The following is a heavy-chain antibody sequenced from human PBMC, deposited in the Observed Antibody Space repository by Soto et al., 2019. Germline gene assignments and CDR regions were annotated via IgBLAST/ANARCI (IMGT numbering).Heavy chain of an antibody. Sequence: SETLSLTCTVSGGSISSYYWSWIRQPAGKGLEWIGRIYTSGSTNYNPSLKSRVTMSVDTSKNQFSLKLSSVTAADTAVYYCARDLSIAAAGRLSKIDYWGQGTMVTVSS. V-gene: IGHV4-4*07. D-gene: IGHD6-13*01. CDR1: GGSISSYY. J-gene: IGHJ4*02. CDR2: IYTSGST. CDR3: ARDLSIAAAGRLSKIDY.